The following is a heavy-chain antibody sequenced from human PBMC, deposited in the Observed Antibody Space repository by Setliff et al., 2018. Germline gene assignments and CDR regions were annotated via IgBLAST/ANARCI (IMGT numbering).Heavy chain of an antibody. D-gene: IGHD3-22*01. CDR3: RVWVDMIEVDS. CDR1: GGSISSGSYY. Sequence: SETLSLTCAVSGGSISSGSYYWSWIRQPAGKGLEWVGRLHASGSTNYNPSLKGRVTMSVDTSKNQFSLKLTSVTAADTAVYYCRVWVDMIEVDSWAQGTLVTVSS. V-gene: IGHV4-61*02. J-gene: IGHJ4*02. CDR2: LHASGST.